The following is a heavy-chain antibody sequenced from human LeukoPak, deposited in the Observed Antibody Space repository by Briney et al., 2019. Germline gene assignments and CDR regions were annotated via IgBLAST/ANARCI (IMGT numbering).Heavy chain of an antibody. V-gene: IGHV1-2*02. CDR3: ARGSKWEHLDY. Sequence: ASVKVSCKASGYTFTGYYMHWVRQAPGQGLEWMGWINPNSDGTNYAQKFQGRVTMTRDTSISTAYMELSRLRSDDTAVYCCARGSKWEHLDYWGQGTLVTVSS. CDR1: GYTFTGYY. D-gene: IGHD1-26*01. J-gene: IGHJ4*02. CDR2: INPNSDGT.